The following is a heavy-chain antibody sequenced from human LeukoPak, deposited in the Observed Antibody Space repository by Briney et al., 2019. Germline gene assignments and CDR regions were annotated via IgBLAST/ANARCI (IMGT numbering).Heavy chain of an antibody. V-gene: IGHV4-59*01. CDR3: ARWTGDDFWSGYYPNYFDY. Sequence: SETLSLTCTVSGGSISSYYWSWIRQPPGKGLEWIGYIYYSGSTNYNPSLKSRVTISVDTSKNQFSLKLSSVTAADTAVYYCARWTGDDFWSGYYPNYFDYWGQGTLVTVSS. D-gene: IGHD3-3*01. CDR1: GGSISSYY. J-gene: IGHJ4*02. CDR2: IYYSGST.